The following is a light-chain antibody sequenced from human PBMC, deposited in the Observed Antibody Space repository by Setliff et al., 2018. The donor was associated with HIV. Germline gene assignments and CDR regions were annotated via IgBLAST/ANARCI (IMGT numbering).Light chain of an antibody. CDR1: QSVSSW. CDR3: QQYNSYSWT. V-gene: IGKV1-5*03. CDR2: KAS. Sequence: DIQMTQSPSTLSASVGDRVTITCRASQSVSSWLAWYQQKPGKVPKLLIYKASSLESGVPTRFSGSGSGTVFTLTISSLQPDDFATYYCQQYNSYSWTFGQGTKV. J-gene: IGKJ1*01.